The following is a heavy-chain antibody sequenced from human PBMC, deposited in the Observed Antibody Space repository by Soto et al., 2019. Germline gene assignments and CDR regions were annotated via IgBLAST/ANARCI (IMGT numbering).Heavy chain of an antibody. CDR3: AKSPSSGWYEHSPQFDY. CDR2: ISGSGGSK. CDR1: GLTFSSYA. J-gene: IGHJ4*02. D-gene: IGHD6-19*01. V-gene: IGHV3-23*01. Sequence: EEQLLESGGSLVQPGGSLRLSCAASGLTFSSYAMSWVRQAPGKGLEWVSSISGSGGSKYYADSVKGRFTISRDNSKSTLYLQMNTLRAEDTAVYYCAKSPSSGWYEHSPQFDYWGQGTLVTVPS.